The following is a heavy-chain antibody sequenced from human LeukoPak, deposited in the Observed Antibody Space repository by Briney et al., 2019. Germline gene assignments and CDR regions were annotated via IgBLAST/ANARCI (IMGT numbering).Heavy chain of an antibody. CDR1: GFTFSSYW. D-gene: IGHD3-10*01. CDR2: IKQDGSEK. J-gene: IGHJ4*02. Sequence: GGSLRLSCAASGFTFSSYWMSWVRQAPGKGLEWVANIKQDGSEKYYVDSVKGRFTISRDNAKNSLYLQMNSLRAEDTAVYYCARDYNYYGSGSYHDCWGQGTLVTVSS. V-gene: IGHV3-7*01. CDR3: ARDYNYYGSGSYHDC.